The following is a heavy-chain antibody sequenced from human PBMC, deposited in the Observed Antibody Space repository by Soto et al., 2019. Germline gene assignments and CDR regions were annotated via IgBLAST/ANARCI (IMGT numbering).Heavy chain of an antibody. V-gene: IGHV3-7*01. Sequence: GGSLRLSCAASGFTFSSYWTSWVRQAPGKGLEWVANIKQDGSEKYYVDSVKGRFTISRDNAKNSLYLQMNSLRAEDTAVYYCARDSSGYDSYFQHWGQGTLVTVSS. D-gene: IGHD5-12*01. CDR3: ARDSSGYDSYFQH. CDR2: IKQDGSEK. CDR1: GFTFSSYW. J-gene: IGHJ1*01.